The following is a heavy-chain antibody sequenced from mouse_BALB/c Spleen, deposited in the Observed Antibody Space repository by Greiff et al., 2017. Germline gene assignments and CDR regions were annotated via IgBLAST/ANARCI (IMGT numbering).Heavy chain of an antibody. CDR3: ARGIYDGYYDY. CDR2: VNPYNGGT. D-gene: IGHD2-3*01. V-gene: IGHV1-19*01. J-gene: IGHJ2*01. CDR1: GYTFTDYY. Sequence: VQLQQSGPELVKPGASVKMSCKASGYTFTDYYMDWVKQSHGESFEWIGRVNPYNGGTSYNQKFKGKATLTVDKSSSTAYMELNSLTSEDSAVYYCARGIYDGYYDYWGQGTTLTVSS.